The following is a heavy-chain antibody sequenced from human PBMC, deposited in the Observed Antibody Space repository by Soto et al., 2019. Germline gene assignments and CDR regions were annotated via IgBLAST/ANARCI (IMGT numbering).Heavy chain of an antibody. D-gene: IGHD2-21*01. CDR3: GRVVEGATRHTDLDS. CDR2: VYYSGGA. Sequence: SETLSLTCTVSGVSIHNSHSFWGWIRQPPGKGLEFIGTVYYSGGAHYNSSLKSRVTISVDTANNQVSLRMRSLTAADTAVYYCGRVVEGATRHTDLDSWGQGTLVTSPQ. J-gene: IGHJ5*01. CDR1: GVSIHNSHSF. V-gene: IGHV4-39*01.